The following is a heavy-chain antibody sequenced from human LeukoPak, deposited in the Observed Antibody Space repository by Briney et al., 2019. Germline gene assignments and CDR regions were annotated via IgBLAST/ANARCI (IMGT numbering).Heavy chain of an antibody. V-gene: IGHV4-30-4*01. CDR1: GGSISSGDYY. D-gene: IGHD5-24*01. Sequence: PSQTLSLTCTVSGGSISSGDYYWSWIRQPPGKGLEWIGYIYYSGSTNYNPSLKSRVTISVDTSKNQFSLSLTSVTAADTAVYYCARDPGENYPYNWFDPWGQGTLVTVSS. J-gene: IGHJ5*02. CDR2: IYYSGST. CDR3: ARDPGENYPYNWFDP.